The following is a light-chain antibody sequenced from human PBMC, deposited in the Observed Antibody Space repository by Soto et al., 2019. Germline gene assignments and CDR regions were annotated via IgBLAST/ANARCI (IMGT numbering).Light chain of an antibody. J-gene: IGKJ1*01. CDR3: QQYNNWPQWT. CDR1: QSVSGK. Sequence: EIVMTQSPDTLSLSPGERATLSCRASQSVSGKLAWYQHRPGQAPRLLIYDASIRATGIPARFSGSASGTVFTLNISSLQSEDFALYYRQQYNNWPQWTFGQGTKVEMK. V-gene: IGKV3-15*01. CDR2: DAS.